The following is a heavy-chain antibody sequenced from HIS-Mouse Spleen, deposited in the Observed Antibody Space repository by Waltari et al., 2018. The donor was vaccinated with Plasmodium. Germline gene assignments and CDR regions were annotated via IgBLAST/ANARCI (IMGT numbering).Heavy chain of an antibody. Sequence: EVQLVESGGGLVQPGGSLRLSCAASGFTFSSYWMSWVRQAPGKGVEGVANIKQDGSEKYYVDSVKGRFTISRDNAKNSLYLQMSSLRAEDTAVYYCASSWYWYFDLWGRGTLVTVSS. CDR1: GFTFSSYW. CDR3: ASSWYWYFDL. CDR2: IKQDGSEK. D-gene: IGHD6-13*01. V-gene: IGHV3-7*01. J-gene: IGHJ2*01.